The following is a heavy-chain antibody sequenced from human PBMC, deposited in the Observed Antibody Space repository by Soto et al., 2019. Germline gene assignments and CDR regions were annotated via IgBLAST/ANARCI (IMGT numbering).Heavy chain of an antibody. CDR1: GFTVSSNY. Sequence: XGSLRLSCAAFGFTVSSNYMNWVRQAPGKGLEWVSVIYSRGDTYYAESMRGRFTISRDTSKNTVYLQIDNIRREDTALYYCARDRAGSQGLDVWGQGNMATVSS. CDR3: ARDRAGSQGLDV. J-gene: IGHJ3*01. D-gene: IGHD3-10*01. CDR2: IYSRGDT. V-gene: IGHV3-53*01.